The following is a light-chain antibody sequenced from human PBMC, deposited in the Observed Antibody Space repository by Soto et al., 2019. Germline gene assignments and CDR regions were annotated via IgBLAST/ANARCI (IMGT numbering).Light chain of an antibody. V-gene: IGKV1-33*01. J-gene: IGKJ4*01. CDR2: DGT. CDR3: HQYFNPRT. Sequence: DTRLTQSPSSLSASVGDRVTITCQASQHISEYLNWYQQKPGKAPKLLIYDGTKLETGVPSRFSGSGSGTEFTFTISSLQPEDTATYYCHQYFNPRTFGGGTKVEIK. CDR1: QHISEY.